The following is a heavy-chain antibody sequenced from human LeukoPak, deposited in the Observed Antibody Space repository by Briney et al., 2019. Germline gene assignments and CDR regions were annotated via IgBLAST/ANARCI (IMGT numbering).Heavy chain of an antibody. D-gene: IGHD2-21*01. J-gene: IGHJ4*02. CDR2: ISGSGGST. V-gene: IGHV3-23*01. Sequence: GGSLRLSCAASGFTFSSYAMSWVRQAPGKGLEWVSAISGSGGSTYYADSVKGRFTISRDNSKNTLYLQMNSLRTEDTAVYYCTRACGGDCFDYWGQGTLVTVSS. CDR3: TRACGGDCFDY. CDR1: GFTFSSYA.